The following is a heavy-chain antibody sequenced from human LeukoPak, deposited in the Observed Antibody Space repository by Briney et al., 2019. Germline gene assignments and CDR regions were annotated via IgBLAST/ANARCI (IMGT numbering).Heavy chain of an antibody. CDR2: ISNGGTE. J-gene: IGHJ4*02. D-gene: IGHD2-2*01. V-gene: IGHV3-30*13. CDR1: GFTFSDFG. Sequence: PGGSLTLSCAASGFTFSDFGMNWVRQAPGKGLEWVASISNGGTEFYDESVKGRFAISRDTSKNKLSLQLNSLWAEDPAFYYCATRAGDTRDCSRFSCFFPDYWGQGTLVTVSS. CDR3: ATRAGDTRDCSRFSCFFPDY.